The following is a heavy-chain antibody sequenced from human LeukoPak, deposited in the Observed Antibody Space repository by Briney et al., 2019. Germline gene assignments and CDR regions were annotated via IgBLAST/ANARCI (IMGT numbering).Heavy chain of an antibody. CDR3: ATGDSGSYYY. D-gene: IGHD1-26*01. CDR1: GGSISSGSYY. J-gene: IGHJ4*02. V-gene: IGHV4-61*02. CDR2: IYTSGST. Sequence: PSQTPSLTCTVSGGSISSGSYYWSWIRQPAGKGLEWIGRIYTSGSTNYNPSLKSRVTISVDTSKNQFSLKLSSVTAADTAVYYCATGDSGSYYYWGQGTLVTVSS.